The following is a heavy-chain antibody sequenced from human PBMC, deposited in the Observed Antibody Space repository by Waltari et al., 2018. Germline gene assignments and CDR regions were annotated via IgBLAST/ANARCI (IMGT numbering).Heavy chain of an antibody. D-gene: IGHD6-19*01. CDR3: AVTQRIAVAGTGY. Sequence: QVQLVESGGGVVQPGGSLRLSCAASGFTFSSYGMHWVRQAPGKGLEWVAFIRYDGSNKYYADSVKGRFTISRDNSKNTLYLQMNSLRAEDTAVYYCAVTQRIAVAGTGYWGQGTLVTVSS. CDR1: GFTFSSYG. J-gene: IGHJ4*02. CDR2: IRYDGSNK. V-gene: IGHV3-30*02.